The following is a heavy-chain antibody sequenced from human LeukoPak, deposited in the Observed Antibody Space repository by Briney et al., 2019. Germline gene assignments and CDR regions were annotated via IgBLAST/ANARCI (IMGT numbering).Heavy chain of an antibody. V-gene: IGHV1-69*02. D-gene: IGHD3-22*01. CDR1: GGTFSSYT. Sequence: SMKVSCKASGGTFSSYTISWVRQAPGQGLEWMGRIIPILGIANYAQKFQGRVTITADKSTSTAYMELSSLRSEDTAVYYCARAQDSSGYDAFDIWGQGTMVTVSS. CDR2: IIPILGIA. J-gene: IGHJ3*02. CDR3: ARAQDSSGYDAFDI.